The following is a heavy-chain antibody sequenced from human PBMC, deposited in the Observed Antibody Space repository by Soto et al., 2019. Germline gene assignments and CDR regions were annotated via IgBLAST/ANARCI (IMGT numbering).Heavy chain of an antibody. V-gene: IGHV1-18*01. Sequence: ASVKVSCTASGYTFTSYGISWVRQAPGQGLEWMGWISAYNGNTNYAQKLQGRVTMTTDTSTSTAYMELRSLRSDDTAVYYCARECRRDDDNSGLSWVEWGQGSLVT. J-gene: IGHJ4*02. CDR3: ARECRRDDDNSGLSWVE. D-gene: IGHD6-19*01. CDR1: GYTFTSYG. CDR2: ISAYNGNT.